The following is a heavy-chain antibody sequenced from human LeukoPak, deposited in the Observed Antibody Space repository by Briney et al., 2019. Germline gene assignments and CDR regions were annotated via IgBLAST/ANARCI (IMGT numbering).Heavy chain of an antibody. CDR1: GGSISSYY. Sequence: PSETLSLTCTVSGGSISSYYWSWIRQPPGKGLEWIGYIYYSGSTNYNPSLKSRVTISVDTSKNQFSLKLSSVTAADTAVYYCARARDAWYFDLWGRGTLVTVSS. CDR3: ARARDAWYFDL. CDR2: IYYSGST. V-gene: IGHV4-59*12. D-gene: IGHD2-21*01. J-gene: IGHJ2*01.